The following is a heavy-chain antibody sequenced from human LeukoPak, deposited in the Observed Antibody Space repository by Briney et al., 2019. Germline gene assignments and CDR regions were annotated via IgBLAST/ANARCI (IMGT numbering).Heavy chain of an antibody. CDR1: VDSISNRNFF. V-gene: IGHV4-39*01. CDR2: FYDSGST. D-gene: IGHD6-13*01. Sequence: SETLSLTCTVSVDSISNRNFFWGWIRQPPGKGLEWLRCFYDSGSTYYNPFLKSLVTISADTSKKQFSMKLISVTAADTAVYYCATFSYSTDWNDYWGQGTLVTVSS. CDR3: ATFSYSTDWNDY. J-gene: IGHJ4*02.